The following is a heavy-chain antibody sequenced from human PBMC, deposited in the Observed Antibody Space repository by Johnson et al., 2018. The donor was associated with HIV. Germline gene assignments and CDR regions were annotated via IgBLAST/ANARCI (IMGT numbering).Heavy chain of an antibody. CDR3: AIPDSSAWDSSGYYHGEAFDI. CDR2: IGTAGDT. D-gene: IGHD3-22*01. CDR1: GFTFTNAW. J-gene: IGHJ3*02. V-gene: IGHV3-13*01. Sequence: VESGGGLVKPGGSLRLSCAVSGFTFTNAWMSWVRQATGQGLEWVSAIGTAGDTYYPDSVKGRFTLSSDNSKNTLYLQMNSLRAEDTAVYYCAIPDSSAWDSSGYYHGEAFDIWGQGTMVTVSS.